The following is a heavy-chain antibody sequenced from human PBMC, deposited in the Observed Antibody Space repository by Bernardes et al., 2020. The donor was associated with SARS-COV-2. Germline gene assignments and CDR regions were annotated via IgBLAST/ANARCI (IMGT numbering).Heavy chain of an antibody. Sequence: ASVKVSCKASGYTFTSYGISWVRQAPGQGLEWMGWISAYNGNTNYAQKLQGRVTMTTDTSTSTAYMELRSLRSDDTAVYYCARDLGGHLSSGWQEGFDPWGQGTLVTVSS. D-gene: IGHD6-19*01. V-gene: IGHV1-18*01. CDR2: ISAYNGNT. CDR3: ARDLGGHLSSGWQEGFDP. CDR1: GYTFTSYG. J-gene: IGHJ5*02.